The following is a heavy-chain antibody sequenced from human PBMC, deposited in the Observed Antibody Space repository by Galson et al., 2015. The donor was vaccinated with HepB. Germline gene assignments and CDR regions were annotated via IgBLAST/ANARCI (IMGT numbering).Heavy chain of an antibody. D-gene: IGHD2-21*02. J-gene: IGHJ4*02. CDR2: ISAYNGNT. CDR1: GYTFTSYG. Sequence: SVKVSCKASGYTFTSYGISWVRQAPGQGLEWMGWISAYNGNTNYAQKLQGRVTMTTDTSTSTAYMELRSLRSDDTAVYYCARPRGYGGDPRDFDYWGQGTLVTVSS. V-gene: IGHV1-18*01. CDR3: ARPRGYGGDPRDFDY.